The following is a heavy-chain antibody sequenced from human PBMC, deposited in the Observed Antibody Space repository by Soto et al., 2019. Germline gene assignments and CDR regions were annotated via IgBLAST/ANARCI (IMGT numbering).Heavy chain of an antibody. Sequence: QLQLQESGPGLVKPSETLSLTCTVSGGSISSSSYYWGWIRQPPGKGLEWIGSIYYSGSTYYNPSLKSRVTISVDTSKNQFSLKLSSVTAADTAVYYWARTSYGDYVWYFDLWGRGTLVTVSS. J-gene: IGHJ2*01. CDR3: ARTSYGDYVWYFDL. V-gene: IGHV4-39*01. D-gene: IGHD4-17*01. CDR2: IYYSGST. CDR1: GGSISSSSYY.